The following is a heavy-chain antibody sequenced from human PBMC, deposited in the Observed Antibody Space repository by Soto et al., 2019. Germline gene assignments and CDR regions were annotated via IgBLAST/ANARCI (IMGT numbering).Heavy chain of an antibody. Sequence: GGSLRLSCAASGFTFSSYAMSWVRQAPGKGLEWVSGISGIGNSTYFADSVKGRFTISRDNSEHTLYLQMNSLRAEDTAVYYCAKRPVLAAISRRFYFDYWGPGALVTVSS. CDR1: GFTFSSYA. J-gene: IGHJ4*02. V-gene: IGHV3-23*01. D-gene: IGHD2-15*01. CDR2: ISGIGNST. CDR3: AKRPVLAAISRRFYFDY.